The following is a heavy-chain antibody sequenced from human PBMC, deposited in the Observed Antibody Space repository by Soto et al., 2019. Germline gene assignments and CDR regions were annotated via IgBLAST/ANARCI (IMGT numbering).Heavy chain of an antibody. CDR3: ARAAKYYYYGMDV. Sequence: GGSLRLSCAASGFTFSSYEMNWVRQAPGKGLEWVSYISSSGSTVYYADSVKGRFTISRDNAKNSLYLQMNSLRAEDTAVYYCARAAKYYYYGMDVWGQGTTVTAP. CDR1: GFTFSSYE. V-gene: IGHV3-48*03. J-gene: IGHJ6*02. CDR2: ISSSGSTV.